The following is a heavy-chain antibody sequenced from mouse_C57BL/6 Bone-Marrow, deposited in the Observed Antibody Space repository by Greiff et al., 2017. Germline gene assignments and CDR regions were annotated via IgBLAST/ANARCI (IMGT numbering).Heavy chain of an antibody. Sequence: EVMLVESGGGLVQPKGSLKLSCAASGFSFNTYAMNWVRQAPGKGLEWVARIRSKSNNYATYYADSVKDRFTISRDDSESMLYLQMNNLKTEDTAMYYCVRGVGSSYVARDYLGQGTSVSVPS. V-gene: IGHV10-1*01. D-gene: IGHD1-1*01. J-gene: IGHJ4*01. CDR1: GFSFNTYA. CDR2: IRSKSNNYAT. CDR3: VRGVGSSYVARDY.